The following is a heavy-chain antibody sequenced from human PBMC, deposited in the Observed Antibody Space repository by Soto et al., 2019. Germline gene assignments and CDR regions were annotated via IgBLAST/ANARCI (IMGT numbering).Heavy chain of an antibody. CDR2: ISGSGGST. CDR3: AKVYRVDSSGYRLGFDY. J-gene: IGHJ4*02. V-gene: IGHV3-23*01. D-gene: IGHD3-22*01. CDR1: GFTFSSYA. Sequence: GGSLRLSCAASGFTFSSYAMSWVRQAPGKGLEWVSAISGSGGSTYYADSVKGRFTISRDNSKNTLYLQMNSLRAEDTAVYYCAKVYRVDSSGYRLGFDYWGQGTLVTVSS.